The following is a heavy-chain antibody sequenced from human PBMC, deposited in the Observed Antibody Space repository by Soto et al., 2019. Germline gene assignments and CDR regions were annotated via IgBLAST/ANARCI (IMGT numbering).Heavy chain of an antibody. CDR3: ARVKLAGRGGFDY. D-gene: IGHD2-15*01. V-gene: IGHV4-59*01. J-gene: IGHJ4*02. CDR2: VYNSGST. CDR1: GGSISSNY. Sequence: SETLSLTCTVSGGSISSNYWTWIRQPPGKGLEWIGYVYNSGSTNYNPSLKSRVTISEDTSKSQFSLKVNSMTAADTAVYYCARVKLAGRGGFDYWGLGTLVTVSS.